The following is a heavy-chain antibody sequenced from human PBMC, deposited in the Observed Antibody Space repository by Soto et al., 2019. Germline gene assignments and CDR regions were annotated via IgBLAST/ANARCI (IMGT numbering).Heavy chain of an antibody. J-gene: IGHJ2*01. D-gene: IGHD2-15*01. CDR1: GYTFADYG. V-gene: IGHV1-18*01. Sequence: QAQLVQSGAEVKKPGASVKVSCQAGGYTFADYGISWVRQAPGQGLEWVGWIGPYNGNTNYAQNLQDRVTMTTDTSTNTAYMELRSPRSDDTALYYCARCYCTVGSCYTCWHFDLWGRGTLLTVSS. CDR3: ARCYCTVGSCYTCWHFDL. CDR2: IGPYNGNT.